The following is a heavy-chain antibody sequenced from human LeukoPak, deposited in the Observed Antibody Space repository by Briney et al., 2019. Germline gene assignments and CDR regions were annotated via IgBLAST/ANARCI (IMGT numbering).Heavy chain of an antibody. CDR2: IWYDGSNK. J-gene: IGHJ4*02. D-gene: IGHD6-19*01. CDR1: GFTFSSYG. V-gene: IGHV3-33*01. CDR3: ASLAVAGLSEGY. Sequence: GGSLRLSCAASGFTFSSYGMHWVRQAPGKGLEWVAVIWYDGSNKYYADSVKGRFTISRDNSKNTLYLQMNSLRAEDTAVYYCASLAVAGLSEGYWGQGTLVIVSS.